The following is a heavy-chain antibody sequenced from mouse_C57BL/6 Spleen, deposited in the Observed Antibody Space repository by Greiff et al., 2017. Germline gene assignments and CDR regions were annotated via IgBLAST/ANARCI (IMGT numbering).Heavy chain of an antibody. J-gene: IGHJ4*01. CDR3: ARRSYYDYYAMDY. CDR2: INPSTGGT. CDR1: GYSFTGYY. V-gene: IGHV1-42*01. D-gene: IGHD2-10*01. Sequence: EVQLHQSGPELVKPGASVKISCKASGYSFTGYYMNWVKQSPEKSLEWIGEINPSTGGTTYNQKFKAKATLTVDKSSSTAYMQLKSLTSEDSAVYYCARRSYYDYYAMDYWGQGTSVTVSS.